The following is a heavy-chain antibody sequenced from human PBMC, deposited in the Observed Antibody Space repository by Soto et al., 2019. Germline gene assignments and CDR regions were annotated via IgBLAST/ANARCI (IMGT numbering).Heavy chain of an antibody. D-gene: IGHD6-13*01. Sequence: EVQLLESGGGLVQPGGSLRLSCAASGFTFSSYAMSWVRQAPGKGLEWVSAISGSGGSTYYADSVKGRFTISRDNSENTLYLQMNSLRAEDTAVYYCAKYHTGYSSSWIDYWGQGALVTVSS. CDR2: ISGSGGST. CDR1: GFTFSSYA. CDR3: AKYHTGYSSSWIDY. J-gene: IGHJ4*02. V-gene: IGHV3-23*01.